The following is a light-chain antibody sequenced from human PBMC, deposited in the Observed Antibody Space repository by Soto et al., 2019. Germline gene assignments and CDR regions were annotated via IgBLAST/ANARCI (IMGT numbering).Light chain of an antibody. V-gene: IGLV2-14*01. CDR2: EVS. Sequence: QSALTQPASVSGSPGQSITISCTGTSSDVGGYNYVSWYQQNPGKAPKLIIYEVSRRPSGVSSRFSGSKSGNMASLTISGLQAEDEADYYCSSYTSSNTVFGGGTKVTVL. CDR1: SSDVGGYNY. CDR3: SSYTSSNTV. J-gene: IGLJ3*02.